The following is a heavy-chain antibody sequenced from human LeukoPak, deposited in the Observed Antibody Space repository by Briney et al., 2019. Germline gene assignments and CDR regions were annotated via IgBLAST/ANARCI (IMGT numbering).Heavy chain of an antibody. CDR2: IYYSGNT. CDR3: ARYRVSSTHPHYYMDV. J-gene: IGHJ6*03. Sequence: SETLSLTCTVSGGSISSSSYYWGWIRQPPGKGLEWIGTIYYSGNTYYNPSLKSRVTISVDTSKNQFSLKLSSVTASDTAVYYCARYRVSSTHPHYYMDVWGKGTTVTVSS. V-gene: IGHV4-39*01. CDR1: GGSISSSSYY. D-gene: IGHD2-15*01.